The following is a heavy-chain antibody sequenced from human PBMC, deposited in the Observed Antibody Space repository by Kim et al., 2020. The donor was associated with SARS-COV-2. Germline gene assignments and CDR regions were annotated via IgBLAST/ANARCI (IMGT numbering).Heavy chain of an antibody. D-gene: IGHD1-7*01. CDR2: INMYTGDP. Sequence: ASVKVSCKASGYTFTTYAINWVRQAPGERPEWMGWINMYTGDPSYAQGFTGRFVFSLDTSVSTAYLQISSLRADDTAVYYCARHELRQDFDYLGQGTLVT. CDR1: GYTFTTYA. J-gene: IGHJ4*02. V-gene: IGHV7-4-1*02. CDR3: ARHELRQDFDY.